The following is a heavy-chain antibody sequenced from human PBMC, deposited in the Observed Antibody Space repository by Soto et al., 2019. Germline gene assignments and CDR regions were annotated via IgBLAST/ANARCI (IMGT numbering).Heavy chain of an antibody. CDR2: INPNSGGT. J-gene: IGHJ6*02. D-gene: IGHD6-19*01. CDR3: AREVQWLVRYYYYGMDV. V-gene: IGHV1-2*02. CDR1: GYTFTGYY. Sequence: ASVKVSGKASGYTFTGYYMHWVRQAPGQGLEWMGWINPNSGGTNYAQKFQGRVTMTRDTSISTAYMELSRLRSDDTAVYYCAREVQWLVRYYYYGMDVWGQGTTVTVTS.